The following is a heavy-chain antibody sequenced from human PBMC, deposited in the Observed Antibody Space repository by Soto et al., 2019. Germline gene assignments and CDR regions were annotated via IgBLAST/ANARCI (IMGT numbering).Heavy chain of an antibody. D-gene: IGHD3-16*01. J-gene: IGHJ4*02. CDR2: IYYSGST. CDR1: GGSISSSSYY. Sequence: SETLSLTCTVSGGSISSSSYYWGWIRQPPGTGLEWIGSIYYSGSTYYNPSLKSRVTISVDTSKNQFSLKLSSVTAADTAVYYCARHGNDMISQLPFFDYWGQGTLVTVSS. CDR3: ARHGNDMISQLPFFDY. V-gene: IGHV4-39*01.